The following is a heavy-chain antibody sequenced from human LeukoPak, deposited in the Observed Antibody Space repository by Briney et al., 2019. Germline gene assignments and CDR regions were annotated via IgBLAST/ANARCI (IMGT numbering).Heavy chain of an antibody. CDR3: ASGPAMASLVDY. CDR2: IYYSGST. CDR1: GGSICSSNW. D-gene: IGHD5-18*01. J-gene: IGHJ4*02. Sequence: SETLSLTCAVSGGSICSSNWWSWVRQPPGKGLEWIGYIYYSGSTNYNPSLKSRVTISVDTSKNQFSLKLSSVTAADTAVYYCASGPAMASLVDYWGQGTLVTVSS. V-gene: IGHV4-4*02.